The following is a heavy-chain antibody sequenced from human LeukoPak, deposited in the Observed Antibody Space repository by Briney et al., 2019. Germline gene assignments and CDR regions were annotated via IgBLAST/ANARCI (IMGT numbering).Heavy chain of an antibody. J-gene: IGHJ5*02. Sequence: GGSLRLSCAASGFTFSSYAMHWVRQAPGKGLEWVAVISYDGSNKYYADSVKGRFTISRDNAKNSLYLQMNSLRAEDTAVYYCARGSWFDPWGQGTLVTVSS. CDR1: GFTFSSYA. CDR2: ISYDGSNK. V-gene: IGHV3-30*04. CDR3: ARGSWFDP.